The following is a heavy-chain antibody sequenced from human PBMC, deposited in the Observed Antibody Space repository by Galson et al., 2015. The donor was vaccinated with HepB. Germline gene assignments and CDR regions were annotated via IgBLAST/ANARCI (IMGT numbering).Heavy chain of an antibody. D-gene: IGHD6-13*01. V-gene: IGHV3-30*18. CDR1: GFTFSSYG. CDR2: ISYDGSNK. Sequence: SLRLSCAASGFTFSSYGMHWVRQAPGKGLEWVAVISYDGSNKYYADSVKGRFTISRDNSKNTLYQQMNSLRAEDTAVYYCAKDGYSSSWYRGYSSGSNWFDPWGQGTLVTVSS. J-gene: IGHJ5*02. CDR3: AKDGYSSSWYRGYSSGSNWFDP.